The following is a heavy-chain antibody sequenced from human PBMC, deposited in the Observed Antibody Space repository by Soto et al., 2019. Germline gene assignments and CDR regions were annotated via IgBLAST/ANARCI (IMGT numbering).Heavy chain of an antibody. CDR3: AKLSGGEPAAVTVFFDY. CDR1: GFTFSSYA. V-gene: IGHV3-23*01. Sequence: GGSLRLSCAASGFTFSSYAMSWVRQAPGKGLEWVSAISGSGGSTYYADSVKGRFTISRDNSKNTLYLQRNSLRAEDTAVNYWAKLSGGEPAAVTVFFDYGGQGTLVTVSS. CDR2: ISGSGGST. J-gene: IGHJ4*02. D-gene: IGHD6-13*01.